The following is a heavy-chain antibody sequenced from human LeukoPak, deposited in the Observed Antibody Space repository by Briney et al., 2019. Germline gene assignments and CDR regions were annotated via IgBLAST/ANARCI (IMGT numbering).Heavy chain of an antibody. D-gene: IGHD4-11*01. CDR3: ARETTHPAYYFDY. CDR1: GFTVSSNY. J-gene: IGHJ4*02. V-gene: IGHV3-53*01. CDR2: IYSGGST. Sequence: PGGSLRLSCAASGFTVSSNYMSWVRQAPGKGLEWVSVIYSGGSTYYADSVKGRFTISRDNSKNTLYLQMNSLRAEDTAVYYCARETTHPAYYFDYWGQGTLVTVSS.